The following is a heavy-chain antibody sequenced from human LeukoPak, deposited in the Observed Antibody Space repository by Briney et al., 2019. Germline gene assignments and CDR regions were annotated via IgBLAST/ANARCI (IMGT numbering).Heavy chain of an antibody. CDR3: ARATRVATTYDAFDI. D-gene: IGHD5-12*01. Sequence: GGSLRLSCAASGFTFSSNWMHWVRQVPGKGLVWVSRINSDGSSTSYADSVKGRFTISRDNAKNSLYLQMNSLRAEDTALYYCARATRVATTYDAFDIWGQGTMVTVSS. CDR2: INSDGSST. V-gene: IGHV3-74*01. J-gene: IGHJ3*02. CDR1: GFTFSSNW.